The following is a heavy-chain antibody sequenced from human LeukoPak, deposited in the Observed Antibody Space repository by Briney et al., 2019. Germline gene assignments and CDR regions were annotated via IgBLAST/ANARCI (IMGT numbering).Heavy chain of an antibody. Sequence: SVKVSCKASGGTFSSYTISWVRQAPGQGLEWMGRIIPILGIANYAQKFQGRVTITADKSTSTAYMELSSLRSEDTAVYYCAADSSSGYDFDYWGQGTLVTVSS. J-gene: IGHJ4*02. CDR3: AADSSSGYDFDY. CDR2: IIPILGIA. CDR1: GGTFSSYT. D-gene: IGHD5-12*01. V-gene: IGHV1-69*02.